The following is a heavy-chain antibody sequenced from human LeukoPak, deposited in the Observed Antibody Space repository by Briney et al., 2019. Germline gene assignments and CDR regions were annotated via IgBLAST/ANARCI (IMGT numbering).Heavy chain of an antibody. J-gene: IGHJ4*02. V-gene: IGHV3-48*03. CDR2: ISSTGRAI. D-gene: IGHD3-22*01. CDR3: PRVFSYYTYSFDY. CDR1: GFTFRSYE. Sequence: GGSLRLSCAGFGFTFRSYEMNWVRQAPGKGLEWISYISSTGRAIYYADSVKGRFTISRDNAKNSLYLQMNSLRAEDTAVYYCPRVFSYYTYSFDYWGQGTLVTVSS.